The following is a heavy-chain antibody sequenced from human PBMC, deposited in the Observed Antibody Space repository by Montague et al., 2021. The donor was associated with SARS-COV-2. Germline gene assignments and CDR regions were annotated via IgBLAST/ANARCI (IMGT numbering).Heavy chain of an antibody. CDR1: GATITSGRYY. Sequence: TRSLTCTVSGATITSGRYYWTWIRQHPGKGLEYIGNIYYNGSTYYNPSLKSRLTMSVDMSKNQFSLKLRSVTAADTAMCFCARWAALIYYYGLDVWGRGTTVTVSS. CDR3: ARWAALIYYYGLDV. D-gene: IGHD3-10*01. V-gene: IGHV4-31*03. J-gene: IGHJ6*02. CDR2: IYYNGST.